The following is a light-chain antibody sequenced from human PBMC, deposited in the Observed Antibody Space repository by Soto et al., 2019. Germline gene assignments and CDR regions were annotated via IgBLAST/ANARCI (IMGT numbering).Light chain of an antibody. CDR2: NSN. J-gene: IGLJ3*02. CDR1: SANVASNS. CDR3: AALDDTLKGWV. V-gene: IGLV1-44*01. Sequence: QSALTQPPSASGTPGQRVTISCSGSSANVASNSVTWYHQVPGTAPKLLMYNSNQRPSGVPDQCSGAKSGASAALVISGLQSEDEAAYYCAALDDTLKGWVFGGGTKLTVL.